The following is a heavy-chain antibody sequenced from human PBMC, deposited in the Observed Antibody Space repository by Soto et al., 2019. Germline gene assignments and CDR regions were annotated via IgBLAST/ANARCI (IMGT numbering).Heavy chain of an antibody. D-gene: IGHD6-19*01. Sequence: EVQLLESGGDLVQPGGSLRLSCAASGFAFSSSVMGWDRQAPGKGLEWVSTITVRGDGTFYADSVKGRFSISRDNSENTLSLQMNSLRPDDTATYYCVKSRAGDFDYWGQGTLVTVSS. V-gene: IGHV3-23*01. J-gene: IGHJ4*02. CDR1: GFAFSSSV. CDR2: ITVRGDGT. CDR3: VKSRAGDFDY.